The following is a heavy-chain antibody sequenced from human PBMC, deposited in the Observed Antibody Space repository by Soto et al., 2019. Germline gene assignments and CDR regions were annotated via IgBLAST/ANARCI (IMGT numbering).Heavy chain of an antibody. J-gene: IGHJ4*02. CDR3: AHSLAASNYGASEPLNSFDY. CDR2: IYWDDDK. D-gene: IGHD4-17*01. V-gene: IGHV2-5*02. Sequence: QITLKESGPTLVKPTQTLTLTCTFSGFSLSTSGVGVGWIRQPPGKALEWLALIYWDDDKRNSPSLKSRLTSTNDTDKTQVVLTMTNMDPVDTATYYCAHSLAASNYGASEPLNSFDYWGQGTLVTVYS. CDR1: GFSLSTSGVG.